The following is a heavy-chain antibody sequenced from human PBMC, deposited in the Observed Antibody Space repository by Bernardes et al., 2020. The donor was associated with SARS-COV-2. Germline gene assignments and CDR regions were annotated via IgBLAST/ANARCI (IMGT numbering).Heavy chain of an antibody. Sequence: SETLSLTCAVFGGSLSDYYWSWIRQPPGKGLEWVGEINDSGSPDYNPSLKSRATISVDTYKKKVSLKLASVTAADSGVYDCARYGTPRWGITSCYSCDSSYWCAPGGKGSLVTISP. CDR3: ARYGTPRWGITSCYSCDSSYWCAP. J-gene: IGHJ5*02. CDR2: INDSGSP. D-gene: IGHD2-2*01. CDR1: GGSLSDYY. V-gene: IGHV4-34*01.